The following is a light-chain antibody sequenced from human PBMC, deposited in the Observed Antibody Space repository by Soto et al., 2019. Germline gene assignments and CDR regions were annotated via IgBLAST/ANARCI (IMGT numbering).Light chain of an antibody. CDR2: KAS. Sequence: DIQMTQSPSTLPASVGDRVTITRRASQSGTRWLAWYQQKPGKAPNLLIYKASILQTGVPTRFSGSGSGTDYTVTISSLQPDDFATYYCQQYHSYPYSVGQGTKLVIK. CDR1: QSGTRW. CDR3: QQYHSYPYS. V-gene: IGKV1-5*03. J-gene: IGKJ2*01.